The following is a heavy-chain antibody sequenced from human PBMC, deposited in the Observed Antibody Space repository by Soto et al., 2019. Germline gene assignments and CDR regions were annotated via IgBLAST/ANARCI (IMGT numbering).Heavy chain of an antibody. CDR1: GGFLSESY. J-gene: IGHJ5*02. CDR3: VRIRYQLPSSVLWLDP. CDR2: INHVGGT. D-gene: IGHD3-16*01. V-gene: IGHV4-34*01. Sequence: TSETLSLTCAVYGGFLSESYWTWIRQPPGKGLEWIGEINHVGGTNYNPSLKSRVTMSVDTSQNQFSLRLISVTAADTAMYFCVRIRYQLPSSVLWLDPWGQGTPVTVSS.